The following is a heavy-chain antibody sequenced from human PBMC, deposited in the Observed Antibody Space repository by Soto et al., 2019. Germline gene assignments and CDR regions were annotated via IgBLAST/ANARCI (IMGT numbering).Heavy chain of an antibody. CDR1: EATLASYA. CDR3: ARGYDFWSGYLRY. CDR2: IFLIFGTA. V-gene: IGHV1-69*01. J-gene: IGHJ4*02. Sequence: QVQLVQSGAELRRLGSRVRVSGKPSEATLASYAISGWGQPPGQGLEWMGGIFLIFGTANNAQKFQGRVTITADESTSTAYMELSSLRSEDTAVYYCARGYDFWSGYLRYWGQGTLVTVSS. D-gene: IGHD3-3*01.